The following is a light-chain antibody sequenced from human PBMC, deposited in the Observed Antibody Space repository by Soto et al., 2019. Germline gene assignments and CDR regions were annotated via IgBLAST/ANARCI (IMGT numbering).Light chain of an antibody. Sequence: EIVMTQSPATLSVSPGDRATLSCRASQTVNSNLAWYQKKPGQAPRLLIYGASSRATGIPDRFSGSGSGTDFTLTISRLEPEDFAVYYCQQYGSSPLTFGGGTRWIS. CDR3: QQYGSSPLT. V-gene: IGKV3-20*01. J-gene: IGKJ4*01. CDR2: GAS. CDR1: QTVNSN.